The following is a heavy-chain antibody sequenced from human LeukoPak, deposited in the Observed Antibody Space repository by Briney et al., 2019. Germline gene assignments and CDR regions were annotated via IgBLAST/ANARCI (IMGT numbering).Heavy chain of an antibody. V-gene: IGHV3-7*01. J-gene: IGHJ4*02. CDR1: GFTFTTYW. CDR3: VKVAKYYYGSETYYFFEH. D-gene: IGHD3-10*01. CDR2: INQDGTEK. Sequence: EESLRLSCAASGFTFTTYWMSWVRQLPGKGLEWVANINQDGTEKYYVDSVKGRFTISRDNAKNSLDLQMNSLRVEDTGIYYCVKVAKYYYGSETYYFFEHWGQGTPVTASS.